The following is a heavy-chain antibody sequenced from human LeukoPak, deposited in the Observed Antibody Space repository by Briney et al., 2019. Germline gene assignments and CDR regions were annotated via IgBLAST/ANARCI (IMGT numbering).Heavy chain of an antibody. Sequence: SETLSLTCTVSGGSISSYYWSWIRQPPGKGLEWIGYIYYSGSTNYNPSFKSRVTISVDTSKNQFSLKLSSVTAADTAVYYCARSEVTMVRGVNWFDPWGQGTLVTVSS. D-gene: IGHD3-10*01. J-gene: IGHJ5*02. CDR2: IYYSGST. V-gene: IGHV4-59*01. CDR1: GGSISSYY. CDR3: ARSEVTMVRGVNWFDP.